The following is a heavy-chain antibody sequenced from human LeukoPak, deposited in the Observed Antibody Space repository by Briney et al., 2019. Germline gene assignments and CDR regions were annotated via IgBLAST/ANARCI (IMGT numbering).Heavy chain of an antibody. Sequence: PGRSLRLSCAASGFTFSSYGMHWVRQAPGKGLEWVAVISYDGSNKYYADSVKGRFTISRDNSKSTLYLQMNSLRAEDTAVYYWKTEIELWYIQWPIPWSDYGGQGTLVTVSS. CDR1: GFTFSSYG. J-gene: IGHJ4*02. CDR3: KTEIELWYIQWPIPWSDY. CDR2: ISYDGSNK. D-gene: IGHD5-18*01. V-gene: IGHV3-30*03.